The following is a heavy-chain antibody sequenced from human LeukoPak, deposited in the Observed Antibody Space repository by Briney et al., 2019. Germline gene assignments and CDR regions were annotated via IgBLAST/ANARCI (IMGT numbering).Heavy chain of an antibody. J-gene: IGHJ4*02. CDR3: TSDGGSGYTVPYYFDY. Sequence: PGGSLRLSCAASGFTFSNAWMSWVRQAPGKGLECVGRIKSKTDGGTTDYTAPVKARFTISRDDSKNTLYLQMNRLKTDDTAVYYCTSDGGSGYTVPYYFDYWGQGTLVTVSS. V-gene: IGHV3-15*01. D-gene: IGHD3-22*01. CDR1: GFTFSNAW. CDR2: IKSKTDGGTT.